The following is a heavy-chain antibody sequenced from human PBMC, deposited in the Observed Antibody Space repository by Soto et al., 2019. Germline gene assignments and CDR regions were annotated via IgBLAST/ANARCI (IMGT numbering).Heavy chain of an antibody. CDR2: IWYDGSSK. V-gene: IGHV3-33*06. CDR3: AKGDTSDPLHL. J-gene: IGHJ5*02. D-gene: IGHD2-2*01. Sequence: QVQLEESGGGVVQPGRSLRLSCAASGFTFSSYGMHWVRQAPGKGVEWVAVIWYDGSSKYYADSVKGRFTISRDNSNKTLYLQMNSLRVEDTAVYYCAKGDTSDPLHLWGQGTLVTVSS. CDR1: GFTFSSYG.